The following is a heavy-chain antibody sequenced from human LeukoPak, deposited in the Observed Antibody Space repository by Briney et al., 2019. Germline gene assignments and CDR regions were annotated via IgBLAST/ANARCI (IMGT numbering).Heavy chain of an antibody. CDR1: GFTFSSYA. D-gene: IGHD6-19*01. CDR2: ISGSGGST. J-gene: IGHJ3*02. V-gene: IGHV3-23*01. Sequence: PGGSLRLSCAASGFTFSSYAMSWVRQAPGKGLEWVSAISGSGGSTYYADSVKGRFTISRDNSKNTLYLQMNSLRAEDTAVYYCAKEPDSSGVVIGAFDIWGQGTMVTVSS. CDR3: AKEPDSSGVVIGAFDI.